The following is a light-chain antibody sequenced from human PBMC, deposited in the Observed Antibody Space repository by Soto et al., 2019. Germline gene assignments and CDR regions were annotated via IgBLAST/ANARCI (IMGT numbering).Light chain of an antibody. CDR2: AAT. V-gene: IGKV1-27*01. CDR3: QNCKSAVFT. CDR1: QDINNY. Sequence: DIQMTQSPSSLSASVGDRVTITCRASQDINNYLAWYQQRPGRVPKLLIYAATTLQPGVPSRFSGSGSGTDFTLTITSPQPEDVATYYCQNCKSAVFTFGPGTKVDIK. J-gene: IGKJ3*01.